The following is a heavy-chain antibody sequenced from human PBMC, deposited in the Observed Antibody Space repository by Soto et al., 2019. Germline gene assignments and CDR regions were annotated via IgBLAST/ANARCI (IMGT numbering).Heavy chain of an antibody. Sequence: PSETLSLTCAASSYSISSDYYWGWLRQPPGQRLEWIGNFFHGGNTYDSPSLKSRVTISVDTSKNQFSLKLSSVTAADTAVYYWARRDRVVAEGRWFDPRGQGTLVTVSS. CDR2: FFHGGNT. CDR3: ARRDRVVAEGRWFDP. CDR1: SYSISSDYY. J-gene: IGHJ5*02. V-gene: IGHV4-38-2*01. D-gene: IGHD2-15*01.